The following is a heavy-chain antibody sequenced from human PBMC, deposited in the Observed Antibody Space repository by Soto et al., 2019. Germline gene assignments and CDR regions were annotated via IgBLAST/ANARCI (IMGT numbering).Heavy chain of an antibody. CDR1: GYTFTSYD. Sequence: AASVKVSCKASGYTFTSYDINWVRQATGQGLEWMGWMNPNSGNTGYAQKFQGRVTMTRNTSISTAYMELSSLRSEDTAVYYCARGPKYYYDSSGYGDAFDIWGQGTMVTVSS. J-gene: IGHJ3*02. D-gene: IGHD3-22*01. CDR3: ARGPKYYYDSSGYGDAFDI. CDR2: MNPNSGNT. V-gene: IGHV1-8*01.